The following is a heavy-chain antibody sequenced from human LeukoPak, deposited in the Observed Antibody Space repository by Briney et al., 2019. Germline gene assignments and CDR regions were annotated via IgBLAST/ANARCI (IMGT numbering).Heavy chain of an antibody. Sequence: GASVKVSCKASGYTFTTYGISWVRQAPGQGLEWMGWISAYNGNTNYAQKLQGRVTMTTDTSTSTAYMELRSLRSDDTAVYYCARDSRSSGYYYVRAFDIWGQGTMVTVS. V-gene: IGHV1-18*01. J-gene: IGHJ3*02. CDR1: GYTFTTYG. CDR2: ISAYNGNT. D-gene: IGHD3-22*01. CDR3: ARDSRSSGYYYVRAFDI.